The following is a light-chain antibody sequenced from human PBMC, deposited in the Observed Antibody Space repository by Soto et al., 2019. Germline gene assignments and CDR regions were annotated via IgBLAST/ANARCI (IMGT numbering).Light chain of an antibody. CDR2: DNN. J-gene: IGLJ2*01. CDR1: SSNIGNNY. Sequence: QSVLTQPPSVSAAPGQKVTISCSGGSSNIGNNYVSWYQQFPGTAPKVLIFDNNKRPSGIPDRFSGSKSGTSATLGITGLQTGDEADYYCETWDSSLYAVVFGGGTKLTVL. V-gene: IGLV1-51*01. CDR3: ETWDSSLYAVV.